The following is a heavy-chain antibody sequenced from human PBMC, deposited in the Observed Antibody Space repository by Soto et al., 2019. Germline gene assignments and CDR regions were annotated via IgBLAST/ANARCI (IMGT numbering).Heavy chain of an antibody. J-gene: IGHJ5*02. CDR2: INAGNGNT. D-gene: IGHD2-15*01. CDR1: GYTFTSYY. CDR3: ARVGSGGSCLHNWFDP. V-gene: IGHV1-3*01. Sequence: VASVKVSCKASGYTFTSYYMHWVRQAPGQGLGWMGWINAGNGNTKYSQQVQGRVTITRDTSASTAYMELSSLRSEDTAVYYCARVGSGGSCLHNWFDPWGQGTLVTVSS.